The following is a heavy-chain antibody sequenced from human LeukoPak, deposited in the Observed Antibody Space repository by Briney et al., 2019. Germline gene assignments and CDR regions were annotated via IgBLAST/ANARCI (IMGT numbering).Heavy chain of an antibody. V-gene: IGHV1-8*03. Sequence: ASVKVSCKASGYTFTSYDINWVRQAPGQGLEWMGWMNPNSGNTGYAQKFQGRVTITRNTSISTAYMELSSLRSEDTAVYYCARGRLNNFWITEDCYYYMDVWGKGTTVTVSS. CDR1: GYTFTSYD. D-gene: IGHD3-3*01. CDR2: MNPNSGNT. J-gene: IGHJ6*03. CDR3: ARGRLNNFWITEDCYYYMDV.